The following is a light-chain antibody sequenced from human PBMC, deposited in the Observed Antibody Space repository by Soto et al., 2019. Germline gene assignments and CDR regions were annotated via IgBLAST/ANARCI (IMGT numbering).Light chain of an antibody. CDR2: DVS. CDR1: TSDVGNYNY. CDR3: SSYTTYSTLVV. V-gene: IGLV2-14*01. J-gene: IGLJ2*01. Sequence: QSVLTQPASVSGSPGQSITISCTGTTSDVGNYNYVSWYQQYPGKAPKLMIYDVSNRPSGVSNRFSGSKSGNTASLTISGLQAEDEADYYCSSYTTYSTLVVFGGGTKVTVL.